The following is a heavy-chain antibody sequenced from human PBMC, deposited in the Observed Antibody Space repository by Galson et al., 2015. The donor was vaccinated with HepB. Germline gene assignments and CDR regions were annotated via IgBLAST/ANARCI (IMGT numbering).Heavy chain of an antibody. Sequence: ETLSLTCAVYGGSFSDYSWTWIRHFPGKGLEWIGEINHGGSTNYNPSLKSRVTILMNTSKNQFSLNLTSVTAADTALYYCARANDYGPNLDSWGQGSLVSVSS. V-gene: IGHV4-34*01. CDR2: INHGGST. CDR3: ARANDYGPNLDS. J-gene: IGHJ4*02. D-gene: IGHD4/OR15-4a*01. CDR1: GGSFSDYS.